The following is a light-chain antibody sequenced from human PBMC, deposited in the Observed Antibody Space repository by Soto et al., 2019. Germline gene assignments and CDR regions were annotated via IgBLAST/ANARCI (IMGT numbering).Light chain of an antibody. CDR2: DVS. Sequence: QSALTQPASVSGSPGQSITISCVGTSGDIGDYNYVSWYQQHPGKVPKVIIYDVSNRPSGVSYRFSGTKSGNTASLTVSGLQAEDEADYYCCSYSRSGTLIFGTGNMVTVL. CDR1: SGDIGDYNY. CDR3: CSYSRSGTLI. J-gene: IGLJ1*01. V-gene: IGLV2-14*01.